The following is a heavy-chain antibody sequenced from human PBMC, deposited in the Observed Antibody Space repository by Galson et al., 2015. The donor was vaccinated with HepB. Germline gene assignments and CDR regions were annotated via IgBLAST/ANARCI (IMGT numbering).Heavy chain of an antibody. Sequence: SVKVSCKAFGLGSYSIDWVRQAPGQGLEWMGRIIPLVGVVNPAHRYQGRVTMTADKSTNTIYMELMGLTSEDTAIYYCARGYYGSGTLYHWGQGTPVTVSS. D-gene: IGHD3-10*01. CDR3: ARGYYGSGTLYH. V-gene: IGHV1-69*02. J-gene: IGHJ4*01. CDR2: IIPLVGVV. CDR1: GLGSYS.